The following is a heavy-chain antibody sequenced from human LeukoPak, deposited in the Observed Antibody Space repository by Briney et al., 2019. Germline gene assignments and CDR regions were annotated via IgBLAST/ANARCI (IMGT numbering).Heavy chain of an antibody. CDR2: IDHTGST. CDR3: ARGVRFHVGSGNWFDL. J-gene: IGHJ5*02. V-gene: IGHV4-34*01. D-gene: IGHD3-10*01. CDR1: GGTFRGYF. Sequence: PSETLSLTCDVSGGTFRGYFWSWIRQPPGKGLAWIGEIDHTGSTNYNPSLENRVTLSVDTSKDQVSLNLNSVTAADTAVYFCARGVRFHVGSGNWFDLWGQGTPVTVSS.